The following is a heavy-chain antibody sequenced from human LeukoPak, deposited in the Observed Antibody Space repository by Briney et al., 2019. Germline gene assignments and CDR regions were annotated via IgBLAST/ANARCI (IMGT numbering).Heavy chain of an antibody. Sequence: GGSLRLSCAASGLSLSDFWMHWVRQVPGKGLVWVSRISPDGTKTRYADFVKGRFIISRDNAKNALYLQMNNQRVDDTAMYYCASQGGYWGQGTLVAVSS. CDR1: GLSLSDFW. CDR2: ISPDGTKT. J-gene: IGHJ4*02. V-gene: IGHV3-74*01. D-gene: IGHD3-16*01. CDR3: ASQGGY.